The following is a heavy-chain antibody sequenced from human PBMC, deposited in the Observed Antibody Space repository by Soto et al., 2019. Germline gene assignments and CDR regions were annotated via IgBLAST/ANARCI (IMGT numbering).Heavy chain of an antibody. CDR3: ARDRAAVFDY. CDR2: MKQDGSRK. J-gene: IGHJ4*02. Sequence: EVQLVESGGDLVQPGGSLRLSCAASGFTFSTYWMAWVRQAPGKGLEWVANMKQDGSRKNYVDSVKGRFSISRDNAKNSRYLQMNSLRAEDTAVYYCARDRAAVFDYWGQGTLVTVSS. D-gene: IGHD6-13*01. CDR1: GFTFSTYW. V-gene: IGHV3-7*04.